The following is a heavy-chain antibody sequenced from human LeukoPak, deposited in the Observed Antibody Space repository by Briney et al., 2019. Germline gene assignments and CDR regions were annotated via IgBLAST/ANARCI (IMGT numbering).Heavy chain of an antibody. CDR2: IYYSGST. CDR3: ARANGGTAMVKYGMDV. J-gene: IGHJ6*02. CDR1: GGSISSGDYY. Sequence: SETLSLTCTVSGGSISSGDYYWSWIRQPPGKGLEWIGYIYYSGSTYYNPSLKSRVTISVDTSKNQFSLKLSSVTAADTAVYYCARANGGTAMVKYGMDVWGQGTTVTVSS. D-gene: IGHD5-18*01. V-gene: IGHV4-30-4*01.